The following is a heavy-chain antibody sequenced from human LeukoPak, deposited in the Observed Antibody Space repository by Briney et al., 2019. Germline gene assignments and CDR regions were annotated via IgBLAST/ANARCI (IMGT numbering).Heavy chain of an antibody. CDR3: ARAQQQLDYYFDY. D-gene: IGHD6-13*01. CDR2: ISYDGSNK. V-gene: IGHV3-30*04. CDR1: GFTFSSYA. J-gene: IGHJ4*02. Sequence: PGGSLRLSCAASGFTFSSYAMHWVRQAPGKGLEWVAVISYDGSNKYYADSVKGRFTISRDNSKNTLYLQMNSLRAEDTAVYYCARAQQQLDYYFDYWGQGTLVTVSS.